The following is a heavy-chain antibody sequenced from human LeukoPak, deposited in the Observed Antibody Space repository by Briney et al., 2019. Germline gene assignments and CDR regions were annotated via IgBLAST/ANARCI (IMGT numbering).Heavy chain of an antibody. J-gene: IGHJ4*02. CDR1: GFTFSSYW. V-gene: IGHV3-21*01. CDR2: INPTSTSI. D-gene: IGHD3-22*01. Sequence: GGSLRLSCAASGFTFSSYWIHWVRQVPGKGLVWVSSINPTSTSIYYADAVKGRFTISRDNAKSSLYLQMNSLRAEDTARYYCVRLRRNSDRSGYYYFYNYWGQGIQVTVSS. CDR3: VRLRRNSDRSGYYYFYNY.